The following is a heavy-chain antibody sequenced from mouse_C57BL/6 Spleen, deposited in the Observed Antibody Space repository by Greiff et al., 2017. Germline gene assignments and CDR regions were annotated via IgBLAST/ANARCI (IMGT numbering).Heavy chain of an antibody. V-gene: IGHV3-1*01. CDR2: ISYSGST. D-gene: IGHD2-3*01. Sequence: EVQLQQSGPGMVKPSPSLSLTCTVTGYSITSGYDWHWIRHFPGNKLEWMGYISYSGSTNYNTSLKSRISITHDTSKNHFFLKLNSVTTEDTATYYCASHDGYYSFDYWGQGTSVTVSS. CDR3: ASHDGYYSFDY. J-gene: IGHJ4*01. CDR1: GYSITSGYD.